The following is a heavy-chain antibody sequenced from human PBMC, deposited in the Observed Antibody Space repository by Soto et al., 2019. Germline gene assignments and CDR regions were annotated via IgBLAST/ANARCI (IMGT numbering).Heavy chain of an antibody. CDR1: GESISISSYY. V-gene: IGHV4-39*01. CDR2: IYYSGRT. J-gene: IGHJ4*02. D-gene: IGHD2-21*02. CDR3: ARQRTTVVTQAYFDH. Sequence: SETLPLTCIVSGESISISSYYWGWIRQPPGKGLEWIGSIYYSGRTYYNPSFKSRVTISIDTSKNQFSLKLSSVTATDTAVYYCARQRTTVVTQAYFDHWGQGAVVTF.